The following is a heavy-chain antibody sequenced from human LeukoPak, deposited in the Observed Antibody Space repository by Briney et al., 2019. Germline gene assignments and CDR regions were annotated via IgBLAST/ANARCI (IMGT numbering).Heavy chain of an antibody. V-gene: IGHV1-18*01. Sequence: ASVKVSCKASGYTFTSYGISWVRQAPGEGLEWMGWISAYNGNTNYAQKLQGRVTMTTDTSTSTAYMELRSLRSDDTAVYYCAGGIVGAPYDAFDIWGQGTMVSLSS. D-gene: IGHD1-26*01. CDR3: AGGIVGAPYDAFDI. CDR1: GYTFTSYG. CDR2: ISAYNGNT. J-gene: IGHJ3*02.